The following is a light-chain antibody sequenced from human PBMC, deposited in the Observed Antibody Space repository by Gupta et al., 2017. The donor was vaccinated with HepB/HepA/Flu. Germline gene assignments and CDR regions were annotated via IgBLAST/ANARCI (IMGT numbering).Light chain of an antibody. Sequence: QSALTQPASVSVAPGQSITVPCIGSSSDVGGYNYVSWYQQHPGKAPNLIIYDVSKRPPGISPRFSGSKAGYTASLTISGLQDEDEADYYCSAYMNNRTVVFGGGTKLTVL. CDR1: SSDVGGYNY. CDR2: DVS. V-gene: IGLV2-14*03. CDR3: SAYMNNRTVV. J-gene: IGLJ2*01.